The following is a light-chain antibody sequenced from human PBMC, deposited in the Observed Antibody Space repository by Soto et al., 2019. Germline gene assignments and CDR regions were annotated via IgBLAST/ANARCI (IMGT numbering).Light chain of an antibody. CDR3: QQYNNWPRT. CDR2: GAS. CDR1: QSVSSN. Sequence: EIVMTQSPATLSVSPGERVTLSCRASQSVSSNLAWYQQKPGQAPRLLIYGASTRATAIPVRFSGSGSGTEFTLTISSLQSEDFAVYYCQQYNNWPRTFGQGTKVEIK. J-gene: IGKJ1*01. V-gene: IGKV3-15*01.